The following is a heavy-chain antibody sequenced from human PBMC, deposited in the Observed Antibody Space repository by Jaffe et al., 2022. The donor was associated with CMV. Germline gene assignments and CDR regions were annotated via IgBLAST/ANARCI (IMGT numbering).Heavy chain of an antibody. J-gene: IGHJ4*02. CDR3: ARDEGYCGGDCYYDY. D-gene: IGHD2-21*02. CDR1: GFTFSSYS. CDR2: ISSSSSTI. Sequence: EVQLVESGGGLVQPGGSLRLSCAASGFTFSSYSMNWVRQAPGKGLEWVSYISSSSSTIYYADSVKGRFTISRDNAKNSLYLQMNSLRDEDTAVYYCARDEGYCGGDCYYDYWGQGTLVTVSS. V-gene: IGHV3-48*02.